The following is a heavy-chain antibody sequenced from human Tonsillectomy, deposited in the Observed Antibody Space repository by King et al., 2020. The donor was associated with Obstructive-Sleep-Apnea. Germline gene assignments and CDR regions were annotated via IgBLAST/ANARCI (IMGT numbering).Heavy chain of an antibody. V-gene: IGHV5-10-1*01. CDR3: ARLRYDSNGYYYGDY. D-gene: IGHD3-22*01. Sequence: QLVQSGAEVKKPGESLRISCKGSGYSFTNYWITWVRQMPGKGLEWMGRIDPSDSYTNYSPSFQGHVTISVDKSISTAYLQWSSLKASDTAMYYCARLRYDSNGYYYGDYWGQGTLVTVSS. CDR1: GYSFTNYW. J-gene: IGHJ4*02. CDR2: IDPSDSYT.